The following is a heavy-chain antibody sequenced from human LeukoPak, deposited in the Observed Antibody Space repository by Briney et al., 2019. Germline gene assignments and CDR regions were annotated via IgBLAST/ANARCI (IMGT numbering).Heavy chain of an antibody. J-gene: IGHJ4*02. V-gene: IGHV3-9*03. CDR1: GFTFDDYA. CDR3: AKGGEMATIGGYFDY. D-gene: IGHD5-24*01. Sequence: GGSLRLSCAASGFTFDDYAMHRVRQAPGKGLEWVSGISWNSGSIGYADSVKGRFTISRDNAKNSLYLQMNSLRAEDMALYYCAKGGEMATIGGYFDYWGQGTLVTVSS. CDR2: ISWNSGSI.